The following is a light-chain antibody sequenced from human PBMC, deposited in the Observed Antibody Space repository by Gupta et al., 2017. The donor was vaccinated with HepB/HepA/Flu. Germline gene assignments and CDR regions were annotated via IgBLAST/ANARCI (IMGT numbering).Light chain of an antibody. V-gene: IGLV2-14*03. CDR2: GVT. J-gene: IGLJ1*01. CDR1: SSDVGAYNY. Sequence: QYVLHQPASVSGSPGPSITTSSTGTSSDVGAYNYVSWYQQHPGKAPRLVLYGVTNRPSGVSERFFGSKSGNTASLTISGLQAEDEADYYCNSYTTSITQYVFGTGTKVTVL. CDR3: NSYTTSITQYV.